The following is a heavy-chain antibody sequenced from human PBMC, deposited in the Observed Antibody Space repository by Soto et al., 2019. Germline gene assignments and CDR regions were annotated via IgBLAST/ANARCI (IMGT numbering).Heavy chain of an antibody. J-gene: IGHJ6*02. CDR1: GGTFSSYT. CDR3: ASGPGIAVVPAALYYYGLDV. D-gene: IGHD2-2*01. V-gene: IGHV1-69*02. CDR2: IIPILGIA. Sequence: QVQLVQSGAEVKKPGSSVKVSCKSSGGTFSSYTISWVRQAPGQGLEWMGRIIPILGIAIYALKVQRRVPITADKDPSNASMGVTSLRSEDTALYYCASGPGIAVVPAALYYYGLDVCGQGTTVTVSS.